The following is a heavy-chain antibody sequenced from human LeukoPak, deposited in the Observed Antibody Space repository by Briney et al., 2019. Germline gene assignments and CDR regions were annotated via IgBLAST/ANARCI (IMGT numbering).Heavy chain of an antibody. CDR2: ISGSGGDT. D-gene: IGHD6-19*01. Sequence: PGGSLRLSCAPSGFTFGSYAMSWVRQAAGKGLEWVSTISGSGGDTFYADSVKGRFTISRDNSKNTLSLQMNSLRAEDTAVYYCAKGKYSSGWSLYWGQGTLVTVSS. J-gene: IGHJ4*02. CDR3: AKGKYSSGWSLY. CDR1: GFTFGSYA. V-gene: IGHV3-23*01.